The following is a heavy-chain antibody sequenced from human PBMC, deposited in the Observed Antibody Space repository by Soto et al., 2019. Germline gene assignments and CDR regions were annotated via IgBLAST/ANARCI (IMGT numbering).Heavy chain of an antibody. CDR1: GFTFSSYE. D-gene: IGHD3-22*01. Sequence: GGSLRLSCAASGFTFSSYEMNWVRQAPGKGLEWVSYISSSGSTIYYADSVKGRFTISRDNAKNSLYLQMNSLRAEDTAVYYCASRITMIVVAPPAFDYWGQGTLVTVSS. J-gene: IGHJ4*02. CDR2: ISSSGSTI. CDR3: ASRITMIVVAPPAFDY. V-gene: IGHV3-48*03.